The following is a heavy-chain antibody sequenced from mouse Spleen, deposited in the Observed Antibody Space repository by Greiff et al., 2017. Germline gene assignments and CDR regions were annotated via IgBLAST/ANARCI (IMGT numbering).Heavy chain of an antibody. CDR1: GYAFTNYL. Sequence: VQLQQSGAELVRPGTSVKVSCKASGYAFTNYLIEWVKQRPGQGLEWIGVINPGSGGTNYNEKFKGKATLTADKSSSTAYMQLSSLTSDDSAVYFCARPDYYGSSYGYAMDYWGQGTSVTVSS. CDR3: ARPDYYGSSYGYAMDY. CDR2: INPGSGGT. V-gene: IGHV1-54*01. D-gene: IGHD1-1*01. J-gene: IGHJ4*01.